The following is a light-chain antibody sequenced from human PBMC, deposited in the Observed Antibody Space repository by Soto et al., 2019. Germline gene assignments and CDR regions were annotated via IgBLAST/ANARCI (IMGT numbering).Light chain of an antibody. J-gene: IGKJ1*01. CDR1: ESINGW. CDR3: QQYNNGWT. Sequence: DIQVTQSPSTLSASVGDRVTITCRASESINGWLAWYQQKPGKAPKLLIYDASSLKGGVPSRFSGSGSGTEFTITISSLQPDDFATYYCQQYNNGWTFGQGTKVEIK. CDR2: DAS. V-gene: IGKV1-5*01.